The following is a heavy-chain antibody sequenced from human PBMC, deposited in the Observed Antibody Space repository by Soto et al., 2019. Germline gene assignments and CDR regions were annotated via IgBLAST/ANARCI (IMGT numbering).Heavy chain of an antibody. D-gene: IGHD6-6*01. CDR3: ARRRSSSPYYYYGMDV. Sequence: SLKIPCKGSAYSFSRYWTTCVRQVPGKGLEWMGRNDPSDSYTNYSPSFQGHVTISADKSISTAYLQWSSLKASDTAMYYCARRRSSSPYYYYGMDVWGQGTTVTVSS. J-gene: IGHJ6*02. CDR1: AYSFSRYW. CDR2: NDPSDSYT. V-gene: IGHV5-10-1*01.